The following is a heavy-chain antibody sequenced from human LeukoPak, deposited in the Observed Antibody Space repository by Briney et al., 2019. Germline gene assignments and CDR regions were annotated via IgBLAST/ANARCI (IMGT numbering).Heavy chain of an antibody. J-gene: IGHJ4*02. CDR3: AKSPITMVRGPMYYFDY. D-gene: IGHD3-10*01. CDR2: ISGSGGST. Sequence: GGSLRLSCAASGFTFSSYAISWVRQAPGKGLEWVSAISGSGGSTYYADSVKGRFTISRDNSKNTLYLQMNSLRAEDTAVYYCAKSPITMVRGPMYYFDYWGQGTLVTVSS. CDR1: GFTFSSYA. V-gene: IGHV3-23*01.